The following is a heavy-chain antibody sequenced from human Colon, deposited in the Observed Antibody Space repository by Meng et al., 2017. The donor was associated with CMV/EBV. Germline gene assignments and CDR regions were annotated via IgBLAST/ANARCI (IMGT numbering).Heavy chain of an antibody. CDR2: IYYSGST. J-gene: IGHJ4*02. D-gene: IGHD3-3*01. V-gene: IGHV4-39*01. CDR1: GGSISSSSYY. CDR3: ARHPHYWVDFWGGYYSFDY. Sequence: SETLSLTCTVSGGSISSSSYYWGWIRQPPGKGLEWIGSIYYSGSTYYNPSLTSRVTISVDTSKNQFSLKLSSVTATDTAVYYCARHPHYWVDFWGGYYSFDYWGQGTLVTVSS.